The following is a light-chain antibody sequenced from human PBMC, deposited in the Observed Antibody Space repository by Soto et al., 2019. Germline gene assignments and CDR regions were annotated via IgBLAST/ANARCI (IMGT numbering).Light chain of an antibody. Sequence: QSVLTQPASVSGSPGQSITISCSGTSSDVGGYKYVSWYQQHPGKAPKLMIYEVSYRPSGVSNRFSGSKSGNTASLTISGLQAEDEADYYCSSYTTPNTLVFGTGTKLPVL. V-gene: IGLV2-14*01. CDR2: EVS. CDR1: SSDVGGYKY. J-gene: IGLJ1*01. CDR3: SSYTTPNTLV.